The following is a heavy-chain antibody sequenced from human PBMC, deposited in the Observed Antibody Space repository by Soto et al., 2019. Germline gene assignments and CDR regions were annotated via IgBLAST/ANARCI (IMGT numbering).Heavy chain of an antibody. D-gene: IGHD2-2*01. Sequence: GGSLRLSCAASGFTISGLWMHWVRRAPGKGLVWVSRVNSDGTSISYADSVKGRFTISRDNARNTLYLQMNSLRDEDTAVYYCAREVAPAATPPSSVMDVWGQGTTVTVSS. CDR2: VNSDGTSI. CDR3: AREVAPAATPPSSVMDV. V-gene: IGHV3-74*01. CDR1: GFTISGLW. J-gene: IGHJ6*02.